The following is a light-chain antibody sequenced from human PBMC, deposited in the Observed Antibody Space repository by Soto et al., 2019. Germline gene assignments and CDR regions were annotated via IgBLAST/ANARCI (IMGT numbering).Light chain of an antibody. CDR1: SSDVGAYNY. V-gene: IGLV2-14*01. CDR3: SSYTTIKTVI. J-gene: IGLJ2*01. Sequence: QSALAQPASVSGSPGQSITISCTGTSSDVGAYNYVSWYHQHHPGKAPELIIYDVTDRPSGVSTRFSGSKSGNTASLTISGLQAEDEGDHYCSSYTTIKTVIFGGGTKVTVL. CDR2: DVT.